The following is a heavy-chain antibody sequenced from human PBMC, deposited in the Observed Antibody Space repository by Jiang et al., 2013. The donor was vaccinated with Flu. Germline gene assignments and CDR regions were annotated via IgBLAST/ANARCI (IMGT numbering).Heavy chain of an antibody. CDR3: ARTPGDYGYFDY. D-gene: IGHD4-17*01. CDR1: GYTFSGYY. V-gene: IGHV1-2*06. CDR2: INPNSGGT. J-gene: IGHJ4*02. Sequence: SCKASGYTFSGYYMHWVRQAPGQGLEWMGRINPNSGGTNFAQKFQGRVTMTRDTSISTAYMELSRLRSDDTAVYYCARTPGDYGYFDYWGQGTLVTVSS.